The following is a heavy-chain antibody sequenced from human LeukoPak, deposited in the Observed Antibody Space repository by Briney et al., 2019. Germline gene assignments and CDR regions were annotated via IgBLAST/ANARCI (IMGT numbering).Heavy chain of an antibody. CDR3: AREGPYLGAAVAGTAALDS. V-gene: IGHV3-11*01. D-gene: IGHD6-19*01. Sequence: GGSLRLSCAASRFTFSDYYMSWIRQAPGKGLEWLSYISKNGKTIYYADSVKGRFTISRDNAKKSVYLQMNSLRAEDTAVYYCAREGPYLGAAVAGTAALDSWGQGTLVTVSS. J-gene: IGHJ4*02. CDR2: ISKNGKTI. CDR1: RFTFSDYY.